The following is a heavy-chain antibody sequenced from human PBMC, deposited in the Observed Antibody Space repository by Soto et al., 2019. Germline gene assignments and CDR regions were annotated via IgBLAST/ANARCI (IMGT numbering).Heavy chain of an antibody. CDR1: GFPFSSYS. Sequence: GGSLRLSCAASGFPFSSYSMSWVRHAPDKGLEWVSAIGFRGDTTYYADSVKGRFTISRDNSKNTLYLQVNSLKAEDTAVYYCARKFSSSSFYFDYWGQGTLVTVSS. D-gene: IGHD6-6*01. V-gene: IGHV3-23*01. J-gene: IGHJ4*02. CDR3: ARKFSSSSFYFDY. CDR2: IGFRGDTT.